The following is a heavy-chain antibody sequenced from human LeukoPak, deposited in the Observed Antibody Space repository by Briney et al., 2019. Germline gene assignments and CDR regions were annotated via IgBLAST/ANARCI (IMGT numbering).Heavy chain of an antibody. Sequence: SETLSLTCSVSGYSISNGYYWGWIRQPPGKGLEWIGTMYHSGSTYYTPSLQSRVTISIDTSTNEVSLRLTSVTATDTAVYFCARARRQSSWYASGGQGTLVTVSS. J-gene: IGHJ5*01. V-gene: IGHV4-38-2*02. CDR1: GYSISNGYY. CDR3: ARARRQSSWYAS. CDR2: MYHSGST. D-gene: IGHD6-13*01.